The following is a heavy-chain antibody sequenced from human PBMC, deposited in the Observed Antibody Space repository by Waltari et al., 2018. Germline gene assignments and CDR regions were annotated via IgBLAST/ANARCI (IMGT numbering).Heavy chain of an antibody. CDR2: IRHPGST. D-gene: IGHD3-3*01. CDR3: TRGGNYDFWSHRPFVDP. V-gene: IGHV4-34*01. J-gene: IGHJ5*02. Sequence: QVQLQQWGAGLLGPSETLSLTCAVSGASFSDYYWCWVRQPPGKGLEWIGQIRHPGSTNYNPSLKSRVTISIDTPRSQFSLRLSSVTAADTALYFCTRGGNYDFWSHRPFVDPWGQGTLVTVSS. CDR1: GASFSDYY.